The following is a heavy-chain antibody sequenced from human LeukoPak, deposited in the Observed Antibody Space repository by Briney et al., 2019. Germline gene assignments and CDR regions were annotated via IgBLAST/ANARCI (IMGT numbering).Heavy chain of an antibody. Sequence: GGSLRLSCGASGFTFDDYTMHWVRQVPGKGLEWVSLINWDASSTYYADSVKGRFTISRDNSKNSLYLQMNSLKTEDAALYYCAKELQGGNPIYYSMDVWGKGTTVTVSS. CDR1: GFTFDDYT. V-gene: IGHV3-43*01. D-gene: IGHD4-23*01. J-gene: IGHJ6*03. CDR3: AKELQGGNPIYYSMDV. CDR2: INWDASST.